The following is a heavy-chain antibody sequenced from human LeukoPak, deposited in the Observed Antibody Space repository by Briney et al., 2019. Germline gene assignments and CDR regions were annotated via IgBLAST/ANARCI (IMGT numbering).Heavy chain of an antibody. CDR3: AKGVRSGTYYNCFDP. V-gene: IGHV3-43*02. CDR1: GFNLDDYA. CDR2: ISGDGDSI. Sequence: GGSLRLSCVVSGFNLDDYALHWVRQAPGKGLEWIYLISGDGDSIYYADSVKGRFTISRDNSKNSLYLQMSSLRAEDTALYYCAKGVRSGTYYNCFDPWGQGTLVTVSS. D-gene: IGHD1-26*01. J-gene: IGHJ5*02.